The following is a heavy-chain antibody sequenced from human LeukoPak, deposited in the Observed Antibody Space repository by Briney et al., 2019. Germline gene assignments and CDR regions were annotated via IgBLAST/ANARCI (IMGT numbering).Heavy chain of an antibody. D-gene: IGHD3-10*01. CDR1: GFTFSSCA. Sequence: GGSLRLSCVASGFTFSSCAMSWVRQAPGKGLEWVSGIRGSGGSTSHADSVKGRFTISRDNSKNTLYLQMNSLRAEDTAVYYCAKGIWFGSAWDYWGQGTLVTVSS. CDR3: AKGIWFGSAWDY. J-gene: IGHJ4*02. CDR2: IRGSGGST. V-gene: IGHV3-23*01.